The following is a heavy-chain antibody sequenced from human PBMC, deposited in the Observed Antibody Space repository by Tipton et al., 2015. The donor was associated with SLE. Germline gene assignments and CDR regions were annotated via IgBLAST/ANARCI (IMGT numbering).Heavy chain of an antibody. CDR2: SYRSGST. CDR3: ARDSLGFDY. D-gene: IGHD1-26*01. Sequence: TLSLTCTVSGDSISSGRHYWSWIRQAAGKGLEWIGRSYRSGSTIYNPSLKSRVTTSVDTSKNQFSLKLSSVTAADTAVYYCARDSLGFDYWGQGTLVTVSS. V-gene: IGHV4-61*02. CDR1: GDSISSGRHY. J-gene: IGHJ4*02.